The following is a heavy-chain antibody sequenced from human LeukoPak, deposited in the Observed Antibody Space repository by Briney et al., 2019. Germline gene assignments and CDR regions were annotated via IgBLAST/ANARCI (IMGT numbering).Heavy chain of an antibody. Sequence: GGSLRLSCAASGFIFSNYNMNWVRQAPGKGLEWVSAISNNGGYTYYADSVQGRFTISRDNSKSTLCLQMNSLRAEDTAVYYCAKRLGYCSDGSCYFPYWGQGTLVTVSS. CDR3: AKRLGYCSDGSCYFPY. J-gene: IGHJ4*02. CDR2: ISNNGGYT. D-gene: IGHD2-15*01. CDR1: GFIFSNYN. V-gene: IGHV3-23*01.